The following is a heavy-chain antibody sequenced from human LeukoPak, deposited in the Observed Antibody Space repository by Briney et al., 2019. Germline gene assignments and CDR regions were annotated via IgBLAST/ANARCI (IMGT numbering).Heavy chain of an antibody. CDR2: IYPGDSDT. CDR3: ARQPLGYDIVNGYYRRNFDS. J-gene: IGHJ4*02. CDR1: GYSFTSYW. V-gene: IGHV5-51*01. D-gene: IGHD3-9*01. Sequence: GESLKISCKGSGYSFTSYWIGWVRQMPGKGLEWMGIIYPGDSDTRYSPSFQGQVTISADKSISTAYLQWSSLKASDTAMYYCARQPLGYDIVNGYYRRNFDSWGPGNPGHRLL.